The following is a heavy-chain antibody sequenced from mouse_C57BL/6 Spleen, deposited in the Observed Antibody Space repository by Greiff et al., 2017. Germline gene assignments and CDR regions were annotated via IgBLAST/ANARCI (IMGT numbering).Heavy chain of an antibody. D-gene: IGHD2-4*01. V-gene: IGHV1-82*01. CDR3: AIYYDYGAWFAY. CDR2: IYPGDGDT. J-gene: IGHJ3*01. Sequence: QVQLQQSGPELVKPGASVKISCKASGYAFSSSWMNWVKQRPGKGLEWIGRIYPGDGDTNYNGKFKGKATLTADKSSSTAYMQLSSLTSEDSAVYFCAIYYDYGAWFAYWGQGTLVTVSA. CDR1: GYAFSSSW.